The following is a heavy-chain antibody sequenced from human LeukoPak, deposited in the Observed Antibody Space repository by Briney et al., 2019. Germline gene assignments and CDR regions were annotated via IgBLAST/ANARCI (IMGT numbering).Heavy chain of an antibody. V-gene: IGHV1-2*06. D-gene: IGHD3-22*01. CDR2: INPNSGGT. Sequence: ASVKVSCKASGYTFTGYYMHWVRQAPGQGLEWMGRINPNSGGTNYAQKFQGRVTMTRNTSISTAYMELSSLRSEDTAVYYCARGRESSATTWGKGTLVTVSS. CDR3: ARGRESSATT. CDR1: GYTFTGYY. J-gene: IGHJ5*02.